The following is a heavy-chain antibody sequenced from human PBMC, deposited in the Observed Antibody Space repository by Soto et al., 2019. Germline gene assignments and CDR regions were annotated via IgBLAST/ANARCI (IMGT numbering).Heavy chain of an antibody. V-gene: IGHV3-30*04. Sequence: QGQLVESGGGVVQPGRSLRLSCAASGLTFTTYAMHWVRQAPGKGLEWVTVISHDGSKIYYADSVKGRFTISRDNSKNTLDLQMNSLRIWDTGVYYCVRGGPPPLIRIVGARWGQGTLVTVSS. CDR2: ISHDGSKI. D-gene: IGHD1-26*01. J-gene: IGHJ1*01. CDR3: VRGGPPPLIRIVGAR. CDR1: GLTFTTYA.